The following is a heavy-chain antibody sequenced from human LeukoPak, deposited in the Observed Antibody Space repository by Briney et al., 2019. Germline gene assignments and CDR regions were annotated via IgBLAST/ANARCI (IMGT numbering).Heavy chain of an antibody. J-gene: IGHJ5*01. CDR1: GFIFSDYY. CDR2: ITASSGFT. CDR3: ARCAYYYDSSDCLNWFDS. Sequence: GGSLRLSCTASGFIFSDYYMSWIRQAPGKGLEWVSYITASSGFTNYADSVKGRFTISRDNVKNSLFLQMNSLRAEDTAVYFCARCAYYYDSSDCLNWFDSWGQGTLVTVSS. D-gene: IGHD3-22*01. V-gene: IGHV3-11*06.